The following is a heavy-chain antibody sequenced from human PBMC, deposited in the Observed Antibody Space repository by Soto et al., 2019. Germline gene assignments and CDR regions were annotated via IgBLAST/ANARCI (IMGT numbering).Heavy chain of an antibody. CDR1: GFTFSSYG. J-gene: IGHJ4*02. V-gene: IGHV3-33*01. Sequence: QVQLVESGGGVVQPGRSLRLSCAASGFTFSSYGMHWVRQAPGKGLEWVAVIWYDGSNKYYADSVKGRFTISRDNSKNTLYLQMNSLRAEDTAVYDCARDSQDIVVVPATQPIDYWGQGTLVTVSS. D-gene: IGHD2-2*01. CDR3: ARDSQDIVVVPATQPIDY. CDR2: IWYDGSNK.